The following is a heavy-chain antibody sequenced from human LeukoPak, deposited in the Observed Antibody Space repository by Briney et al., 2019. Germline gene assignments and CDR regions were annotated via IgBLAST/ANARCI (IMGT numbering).Heavy chain of an antibody. CDR2: ISWNSGSI. CDR1: GFTFDDYA. D-gene: IGHD3-22*01. V-gene: IGHV3-9*01. Sequence: GGSLRLSCAASGFTFDDYAMHWVRQAPGKGLEWVSGISWNSGSIGYADSVKGRFTISRDNAKNSLYLQMNSLRAEDTAVYYCARVSGYYDSSGYYFDYWGQGTLVTVSS. CDR3: ARVSGYYDSSGYYFDY. J-gene: IGHJ4*02.